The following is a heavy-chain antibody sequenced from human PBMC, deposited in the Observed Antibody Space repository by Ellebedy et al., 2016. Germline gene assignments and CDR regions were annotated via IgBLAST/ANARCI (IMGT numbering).Heavy chain of an antibody. CDR2: VFYGGST. CDR3: ARDVSLYSSSPSFDF. Sequence: SETLSLTXTVSGGSVNTYYWTWIRQSPGKGLEWIGYVFYGGSTKYNPSLRSRVTISLDTSKNQFSLKVTSVAAADTAVYYCARDVSLYSSSPSFDFWGRGTLVTVS. V-gene: IGHV4-59*02. J-gene: IGHJ4*02. D-gene: IGHD6-6*01. CDR1: GGSVNTYY.